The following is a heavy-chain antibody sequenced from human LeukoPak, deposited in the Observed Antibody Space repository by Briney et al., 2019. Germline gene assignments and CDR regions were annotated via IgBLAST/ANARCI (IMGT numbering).Heavy chain of an antibody. Sequence: SETLSLTCAVYGGSFSGYYWSWIRQPPGKGLEWIGYIYYSGSTNYNPSLKSRVTISVDTSKNQFSLKLSSVTAADTAVYYCARHGYSSSWSYVDYWGQGTLVTVSS. J-gene: IGHJ4*02. D-gene: IGHD6-13*01. CDR3: ARHGYSSSWSYVDY. V-gene: IGHV4-59*08. CDR1: GGSFSGYY. CDR2: IYYSGST.